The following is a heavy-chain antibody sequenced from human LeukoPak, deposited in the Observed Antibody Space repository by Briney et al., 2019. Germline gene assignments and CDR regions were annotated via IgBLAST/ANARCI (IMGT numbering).Heavy chain of an antibody. D-gene: IGHD3-22*01. J-gene: IGHJ1*01. CDR3: AKDRSSVYYYVFQH. Sequence: GGSLRLSCAASGYTFSSYGMHWVRQAPGKGLEWVAVISYDGSNKYYADSVKGRFTISRDNSKNTLYLQMNSLRAEDTAVYYCAKDRSSVYYYVFQHWGQGTLVTLSS. CDR1: GYTFSSYG. CDR2: ISYDGSNK. V-gene: IGHV3-30*18.